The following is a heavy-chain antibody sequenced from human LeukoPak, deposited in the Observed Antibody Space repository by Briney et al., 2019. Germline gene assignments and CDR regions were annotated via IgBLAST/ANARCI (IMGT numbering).Heavy chain of an antibody. CDR1: GFTFSSYA. V-gene: IGHV3-30-3*01. CDR2: ISYGGSNK. J-gene: IGHJ4*02. Sequence: GGSLRLSCAASGFTFSSYAMHWVRQAPGKGLEWVAVISYGGSNKYYADSVKGRFTISRDNSKNTLYLQMNSLRAEDTAVYYCAREDSSGYYYQYYFDYWGQGTLVTVS. D-gene: IGHD3-22*01. CDR3: AREDSSGYYYQYYFDY.